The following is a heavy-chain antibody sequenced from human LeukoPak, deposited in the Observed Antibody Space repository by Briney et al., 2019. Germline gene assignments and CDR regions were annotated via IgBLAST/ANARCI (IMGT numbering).Heavy chain of an antibody. CDR2: INHSGST. CDR1: GGSFSGYY. Sequence: SETLSLTCAVYGGSFSGYYWSWIRQPPGKGLEWIGEINHSGSTNYNPSLKSRVTISVDTSKNQFSLKLSSVTAADTAVYYCATYDTLTGYALDYWGQGTLVTVSS. D-gene: IGHD3-9*01. J-gene: IGHJ4*02. V-gene: IGHV4-34*01. CDR3: ATYDTLTGYALDY.